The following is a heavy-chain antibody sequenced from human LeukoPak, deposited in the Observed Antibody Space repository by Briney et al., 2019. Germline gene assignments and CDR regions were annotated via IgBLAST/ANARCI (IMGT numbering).Heavy chain of an antibody. CDR2: INHSGST. CDR3: ARSSSTRLNWFDP. Sequence: SETLSLTCAVYGGSFSGYYWSWIRQPPGKGLEWIGEINHSGSTNYNPSLKSRVTISIDTSKNQFSLKLSSVTAADTAVYYCARSSSTRLNWFDPWGQGTLVTVSS. CDR1: GGSFSGYY. D-gene: IGHD2-2*01. V-gene: IGHV4-34*01. J-gene: IGHJ5*02.